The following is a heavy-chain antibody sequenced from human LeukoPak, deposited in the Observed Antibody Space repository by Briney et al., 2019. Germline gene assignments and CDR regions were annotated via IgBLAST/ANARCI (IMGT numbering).Heavy chain of an antibody. D-gene: IGHD6-19*01. CDR2: ISSSGSTI. J-gene: IGHJ3*02. CDR3: ARDISLGGVAVASDAFDI. CDR1: GFTFSSYA. V-gene: IGHV3-48*04. Sequence: GGSLRLSCAASGFTFSSYAMSWIRQAPGKGLEWVSYISSSGSTIYYADSVKGRFTISRDNAKNSLYLQMNSLRAEDTAVYYCARDISLGGVAVASDAFDIWGQGTMVTVSS.